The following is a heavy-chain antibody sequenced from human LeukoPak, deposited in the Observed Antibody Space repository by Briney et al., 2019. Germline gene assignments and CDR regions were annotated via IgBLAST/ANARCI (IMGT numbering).Heavy chain of an antibody. CDR1: GFTLSSRW. D-gene: IGHD3-3*01. J-gene: IGHJ4*02. V-gene: IGHV3-7*03. CDR3: ATYDSWSGYNIAY. CDR2: INRDGSEK. Sequence: GGSLRLSCVVSGFTLSSRWMMWVRQAPGEGLEWMTNINRDGSEKNYVDSVKDRFTITRDNAENSLYLQMNSLKVEDSAIYYCATYDSWSGYNIAYWGQGTLVTVSS.